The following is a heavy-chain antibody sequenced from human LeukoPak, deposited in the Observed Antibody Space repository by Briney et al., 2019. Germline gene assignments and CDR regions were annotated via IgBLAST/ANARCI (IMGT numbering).Heavy chain of an antibody. CDR2: ITSSTM. Sequence: GGPLRLSCAASGFTFSSYSMNWVRQAPGKVLEWVSYITSSTMYYADSVKGRFTISRENAKNLLYLQMNSLRAEDTAVYYCARGPYSGSYSPWFDPWGQGTLVTVSS. CDR3: ARGPYSGSYSPWFDP. D-gene: IGHD1-26*01. V-gene: IGHV3-48*04. CDR1: GFTFSSYS. J-gene: IGHJ5*02.